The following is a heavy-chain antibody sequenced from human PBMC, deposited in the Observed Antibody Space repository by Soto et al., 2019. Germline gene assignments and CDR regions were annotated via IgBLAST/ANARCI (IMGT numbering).Heavy chain of an antibody. V-gene: IGHV1-24*01. J-gene: IGHJ4*02. Sequence: EASVKVSCKVSGYTLTELSMHWVRQAPGKGLEWMGGFDPEDGETIYAQKFQGRVTMTEDTSTDTAYMELSSLRSEDTAVYYCATGAFTIFGVVTPFDYWGQGTLVTVSS. CDR1: GYTLTELS. D-gene: IGHD3-3*01. CDR3: ATGAFTIFGVVTPFDY. CDR2: FDPEDGET.